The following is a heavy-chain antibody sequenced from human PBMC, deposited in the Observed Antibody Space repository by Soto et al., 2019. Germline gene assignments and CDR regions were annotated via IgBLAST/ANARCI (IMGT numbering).Heavy chain of an antibody. Sequence: SVKVSCKASGGTFSSYAISWVRQAPGQGLEWMGGIIPIFGTANYAQKFQGRVTITADESTSTAYMELSSLRSEDTAVYYYARDQVGYCSSISCGQGMDVWGQGTTVTVSS. V-gene: IGHV1-69*13. J-gene: IGHJ6*02. D-gene: IGHD2-2*01. CDR1: GGTFSSYA. CDR3: ARDQVGYCSSISCGQGMDV. CDR2: IIPIFGTA.